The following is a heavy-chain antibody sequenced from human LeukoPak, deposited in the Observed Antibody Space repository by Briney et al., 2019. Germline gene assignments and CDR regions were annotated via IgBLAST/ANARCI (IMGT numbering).Heavy chain of an antibody. CDR2: IKQDGSEK. Sequence: GGSLRLSCAASGLSFSSYWMSWFRQAPGKGLEWVANIKQDGSEKYYVDSVKGRFTISRDNAKNSLYLQMNSLRAEDTAVYYCARRYFDYWGQGTLVTVSS. J-gene: IGHJ4*02. CDR1: GLSFSSYW. CDR3: ARRYFDY. V-gene: IGHV3-7*03.